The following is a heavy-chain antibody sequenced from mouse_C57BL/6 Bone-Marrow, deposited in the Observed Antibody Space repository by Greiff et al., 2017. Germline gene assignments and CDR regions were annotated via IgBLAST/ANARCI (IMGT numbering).Heavy chain of an antibody. CDR2: IYPRDGST. V-gene: IGHV1-85*01. CDR1: GYTFTSYW. J-gene: IGHJ3*01. Sequence: VQLQQPGAELVRPGSSVKLSCKASGYTFTSYWMDWVKQRPGQGLEWIGWIYPRDGSTKYNEKFKGKATLTVDTSSSTAYMELHSLTSEDSAVYFCARQLRLTFAYWGQGTLVTGSA. D-gene: IGHD3-2*02. CDR3: ARQLRLTFAY.